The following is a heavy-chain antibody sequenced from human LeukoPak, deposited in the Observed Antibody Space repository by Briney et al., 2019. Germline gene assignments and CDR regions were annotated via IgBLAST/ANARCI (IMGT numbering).Heavy chain of an antibody. CDR1: GSSISNGSF. CDR3: ARGMGRFCTSSSCYPSFVY. CDR2: IQNGGDS. J-gene: IGHJ4*02. V-gene: IGHV4-38-2*02. D-gene: IGHD2-2*01. Sequence: PSETLSLTCNVSGSSISNGSFWAWIRPSPGKGLEWIGSIQNGGDSYYNPSLKSRTTMSVDTSKNQFSLKLTSVTAADTAVFYCARGMGRFCTSSSCYPSFVYWGQGTLVTVSS.